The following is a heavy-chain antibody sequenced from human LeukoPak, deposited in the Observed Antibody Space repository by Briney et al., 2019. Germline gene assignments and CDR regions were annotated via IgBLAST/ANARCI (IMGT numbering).Heavy chain of an antibody. CDR2: IKQSGSEK. V-gene: IGHV3-7*01. Sequence: GGSLLLSCAASGFIFSSHWMTWVRPAPGKGLEWVASIKQSGSEKYYADSVKGRFPVSRDNAKNSLNLQMNSLSAGDTAVYYCARGPNYGDRVDFLVSWGQGTKVTVSS. CDR3: ARGPNYGDRVDFLVS. D-gene: IGHD4-17*01. J-gene: IGHJ4*02. CDR1: GFIFSSHW.